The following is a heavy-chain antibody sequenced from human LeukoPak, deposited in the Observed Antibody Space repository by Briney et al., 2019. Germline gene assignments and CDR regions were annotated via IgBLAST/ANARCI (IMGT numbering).Heavy chain of an antibody. CDR2: ISGSGGST. J-gene: IGHJ4*02. Sequence: GGSLRLSCAASGFTFSSYAMSWVRQAPGKGLEWVSAISGSGGSTYYADSVKGRFTISRDNAKNSLYLQMNSLRAEDTAVYYCARDLTGQGDYWGQGTLVTVSS. V-gene: IGHV3-23*01. CDR1: GFTFSSYA. D-gene: IGHD7-27*01. CDR3: ARDLTGQGDY.